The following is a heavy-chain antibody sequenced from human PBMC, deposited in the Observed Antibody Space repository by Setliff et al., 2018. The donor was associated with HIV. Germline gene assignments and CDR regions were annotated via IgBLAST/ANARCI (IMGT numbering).Heavy chain of an antibody. CDR1: GGSLSNYY. CDR2: IHYSGST. Sequence: SETLSLTCTVSGGSLSNYYWGWIRQPPGKGLEWIASIHYSGSTNYNPSLKSRVTISVDTSKNQFSLRLSSVTAADTAVYYCARFDDNGYWVDLWGQGTLVTVSS. D-gene: IGHD3-22*01. CDR3: ARFDDNGYWVDL. J-gene: IGHJ4*02. V-gene: IGHV4-59*08.